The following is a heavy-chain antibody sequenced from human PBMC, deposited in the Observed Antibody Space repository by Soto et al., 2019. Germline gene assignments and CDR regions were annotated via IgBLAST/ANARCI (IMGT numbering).Heavy chain of an antibody. CDR1: GGSISSGDYY. CDR2: IYYTGST. D-gene: IGHD5-18*01. V-gene: IGHV4-30-4*01. Sequence: PSETLSLTCNVSGGSISSGDYYWTWIRQSPGKGLEWIGYIYYTGSTFYSPSLKSRVNISLDTSENHFSLDMNSVTAADTAVYFCARVSGHNTGYYSVYFMDVWGQGTTVTVS. CDR3: ARVSGHNTGYYSVYFMDV. J-gene: IGHJ6*02.